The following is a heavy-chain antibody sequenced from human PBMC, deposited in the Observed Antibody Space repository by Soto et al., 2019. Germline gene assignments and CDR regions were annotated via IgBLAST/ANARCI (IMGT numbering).Heavy chain of an antibody. D-gene: IGHD3-16*01. CDR1: GFTFSSFA. V-gene: IGHV3-30*03. Sequence: QELLVESGGGVVQPARSLRLSCAASGFTFSSFAMHWVRQAPGKGLEWVSVISFNGLSQFYPDSIRGRFTISRDNSKNTLYLQLDSLRPDDTAVYYCARGGRGLRGAFDVWGQGTEVSVS. CDR2: ISFNGLSQ. CDR3: ARGGRGLRGAFDV. J-gene: IGHJ3*01.